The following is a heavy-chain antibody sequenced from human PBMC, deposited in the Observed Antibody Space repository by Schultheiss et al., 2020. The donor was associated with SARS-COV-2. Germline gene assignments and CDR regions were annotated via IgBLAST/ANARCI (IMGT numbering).Heavy chain of an antibody. CDR3: ARDGIAAAGTPLYGMDV. V-gene: IGHV4-59*01. Sequence: SETLSLTCAVSGDFFSTYYWSWVRQPPGKGLEWIGYVRLSGSTDYNPSLRSRVTISVDTSKNQFSLRLTSVTAADTAVYYCARDGIAAAGTPLYGMDVWGQGTTVTVSS. D-gene: IGHD6-13*01. J-gene: IGHJ6*02. CDR2: VRLSGST. CDR1: GDFFSTYY.